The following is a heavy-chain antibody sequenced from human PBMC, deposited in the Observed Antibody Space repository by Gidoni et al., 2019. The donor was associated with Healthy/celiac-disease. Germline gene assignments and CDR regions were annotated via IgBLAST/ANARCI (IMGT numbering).Heavy chain of an antibody. J-gene: IGHJ3*02. V-gene: IGHV1-18*01. Sequence: QVQLVQSGAEVKKPGASVTVSCKASGYTFTSYGISWGRQAPGQGLEWMGWISAYNGNTNYAQKLQGRVTMTTDTSTSTAYMELRSLRSDDTAVYYCARDRSGLLWFGELFYFDAFDIWGQGTMVTVSS. D-gene: IGHD3-10*01. CDR3: ARDRSGLLWFGELFYFDAFDI. CDR1: GYTFTSYG. CDR2: ISAYNGNT.